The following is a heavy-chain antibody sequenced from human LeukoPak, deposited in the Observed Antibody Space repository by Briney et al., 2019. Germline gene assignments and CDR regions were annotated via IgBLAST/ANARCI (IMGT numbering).Heavy chain of an antibody. Sequence: GGSLRLSCVVSGLSFSSYGMHWVRQAPGKGLEWVAFIRYDGSNKYYADSVKGRLTISRDYSKNTLYLQMNSLRVEDTAVYYCAKDATGYEFDYWGQGTLVTVSS. V-gene: IGHV3-30*02. J-gene: IGHJ4*02. CDR1: GLSFSSYG. CDR2: IRYDGSNK. CDR3: AKDATGYEFDY. D-gene: IGHD5-12*01.